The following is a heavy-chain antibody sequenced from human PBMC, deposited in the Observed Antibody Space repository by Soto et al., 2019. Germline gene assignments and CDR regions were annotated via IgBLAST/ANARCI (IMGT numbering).Heavy chain of an antibody. CDR3: ATVRGLEQWLYRLDH. CDR1: GFSLTTTGVG. V-gene: IGHV2-5*02. J-gene: IGHJ4*02. CDR2: IYWDDDK. D-gene: IGHD6-19*01. Sequence: QITLKESGPSLVKPTQTLTLTCTFSGFSLTTTGVGVVWIRQPPGKALEWLALIYWDDDKHYSPSLRSRLTVNKDTTKNQVVLTLTNVDPADTGTYVCATVRGLEQWLYRLDHWGQGTLVTVSS.